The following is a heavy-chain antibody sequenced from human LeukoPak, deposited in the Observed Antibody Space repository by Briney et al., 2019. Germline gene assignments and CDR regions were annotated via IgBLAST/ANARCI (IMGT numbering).Heavy chain of an antibody. CDR3: ARIHRYCSGGACYVLDN. J-gene: IGHJ4*02. CDR2: IYYSGST. D-gene: IGHD2-15*01. Sequence: SETLSLTCTVSGGSVSSGSYYWSWIRQPPGKGLEWIGYIYYSGSTNYNPSFKSRITISVDTSRNQFSLQLSSVTAADTAVYYCARIHRYCSGGACYVLDNWGQGTLVAVSS. V-gene: IGHV4-61*01. CDR1: GGSVSSGSYY.